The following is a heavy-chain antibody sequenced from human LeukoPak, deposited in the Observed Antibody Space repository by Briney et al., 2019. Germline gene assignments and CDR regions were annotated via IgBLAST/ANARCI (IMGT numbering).Heavy chain of an antibody. CDR3: SRDYDILTGYYNPDYGMDV. J-gene: IGHJ6*02. CDR1: GYTFTGYY. CDR2: INPNSGGT. D-gene: IGHD3-9*01. V-gene: IGHV1-2*02. Sequence: GASVKVSCKASGYTFTGYYIHWVRQAPGQGPEWMGWINPNSGGTNYAQDFQGRVTMTRDTSISTAYMELSRLRSDDTAVYYCSRDYDILTGYYNPDYGMDVWGQGTTVTVSS.